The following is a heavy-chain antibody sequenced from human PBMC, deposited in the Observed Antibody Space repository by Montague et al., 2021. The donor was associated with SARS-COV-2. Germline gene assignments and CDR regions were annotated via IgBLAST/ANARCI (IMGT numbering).Heavy chain of an antibody. V-gene: IGHV3-64*02. CDR1: GFSFSNYA. J-gene: IGHJ4*02. CDR2: ISTIGGSR. CDR3: ARGGTYPHYFFDS. Sequence: SLRLSCAASGFSFSNYAMHWVRQAPGKGLEYVSGISTIGGSRYYADSVKVRFTISRDNSKNMVFLQMDSLRSEDMAVYYCARGGTYPHYFFDSWGQGALVTVSS. D-gene: IGHD1-26*01.